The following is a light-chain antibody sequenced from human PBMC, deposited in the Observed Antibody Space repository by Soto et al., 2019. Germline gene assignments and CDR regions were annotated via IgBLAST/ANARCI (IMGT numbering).Light chain of an antibody. CDR2: GSS. CDR1: QSVSSSY. V-gene: IGKV3-20*01. Sequence: EIVLTQSPGTLSLSPGERATLSCRASQSVSSSYLAWYQQKAGQAPRLLIYGSSSRATGTPDRFSGSGSGTDFTLTISRLEPEDFAVYYCQHYGSSWTFGQGTKLDIK. J-gene: IGKJ1*01. CDR3: QHYGSSWT.